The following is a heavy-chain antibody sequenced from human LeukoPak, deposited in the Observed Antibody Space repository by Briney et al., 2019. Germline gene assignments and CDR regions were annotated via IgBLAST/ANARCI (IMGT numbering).Heavy chain of an antibody. CDR1: GFTFSSYA. D-gene: IGHD2-2*01. CDR2: ISYDGSHK. Sequence: GGSLRLSCAASGFTFSSYAMHWVRQAPGKGLVWVAVISYDGSHKNYADSVKGRFTISRDNSKNTVYLQMNSLRPEDTAVYYCAREGCSSTSCYEEDPDYYYYYGMDVWGKGTTVTVSS. CDR3: AREGCSSTSCYEEDPDYYYYYGMDV. V-gene: IGHV3-30*04. J-gene: IGHJ6*04.